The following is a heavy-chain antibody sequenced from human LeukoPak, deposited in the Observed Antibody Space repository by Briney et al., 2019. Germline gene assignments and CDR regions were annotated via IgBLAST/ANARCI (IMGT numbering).Heavy chain of an antibody. J-gene: IGHJ4*02. V-gene: IGHV4-59*01. Sequence: PSETLSLTCTVSGGSISSYYWSWIRQPPGKGLERIGYIYYSGSTNYNPSLKSRVTISVDTSKNQFSLKLSSVTAADTAVYYCARVSGRNLNSALILGYWGQGTLVTVSS. CDR2: IYYSGST. CDR1: GGSISSYY. D-gene: IGHD1-26*01. CDR3: ARVSGRNLNSALILGY.